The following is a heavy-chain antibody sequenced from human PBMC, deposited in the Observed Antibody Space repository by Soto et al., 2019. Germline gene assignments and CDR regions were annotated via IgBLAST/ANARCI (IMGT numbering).Heavy chain of an antibody. CDR3: ARQRWLQWEGFYFDY. J-gene: IGHJ4*02. CDR2: IYYSGST. CDR1: GGSSSSYY. Sequence: SETLSLTCSVAGGSSSSYYWSWIRQHPGKGLEWIGYIYYSGSTNYNPSLKSRVTMSVDTSKKQFSLKLSSVTAADTAVYYCARQRWLQWEGFYFDYWGQGSLVTVSS. V-gene: IGHV4-59*08. D-gene: IGHD5-12*01.